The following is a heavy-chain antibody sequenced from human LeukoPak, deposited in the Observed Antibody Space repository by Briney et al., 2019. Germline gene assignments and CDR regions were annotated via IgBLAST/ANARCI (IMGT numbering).Heavy chain of an antibody. CDR2: IKQDGSES. Sequence: GGSLRLSCAASGFTFSNYWMSWVRQAPGKGHEWVANIKQDGSESNYVGSVKGRFTISRDNAKNSLYLQMNSLRAEDTAVYYCAKDSYSKGDYWGQGTLVTVSS. D-gene: IGHD4-11*01. CDR1: GFTFSNYW. J-gene: IGHJ4*02. CDR3: AKDSYSKGDY. V-gene: IGHV3-7*05.